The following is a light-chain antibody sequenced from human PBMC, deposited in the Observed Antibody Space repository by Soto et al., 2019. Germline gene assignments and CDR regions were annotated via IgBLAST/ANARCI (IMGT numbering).Light chain of an antibody. J-gene: IGLJ2*01. CDR2: SNN. V-gene: IGLV1-44*01. Sequence: QAVVTQPPSASGTPGQRVIISCSGSSSNIGSNTVNWYQQLPGTAPKLLIYSNNERPSGVPDRFSGSKSGTSASLAISGLQSEDEADYYCAAWDDSLNVVFGGGTQLTVL. CDR1: SSNIGSNT. CDR3: AAWDDSLNVV.